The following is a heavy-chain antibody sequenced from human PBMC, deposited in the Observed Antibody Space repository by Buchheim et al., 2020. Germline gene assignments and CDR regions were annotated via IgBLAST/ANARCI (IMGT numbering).Heavy chain of an antibody. V-gene: IGHV1-2*02. CDR3: ARGQWELAY. CDR1: RYTFSGYY. Sequence: QVQLVQSGAEVKKPGASVRVSCKASRYTFSGYYIHWVRQAPGQGLEWMGWINPNGGGTNSAQRFQGRVTMTRDTSISPAYMDLSGLRSDDTAIYFCARGQWELAYWGQGTL. D-gene: IGHD1-26*01. CDR2: INPNGGGT. J-gene: IGHJ4*02.